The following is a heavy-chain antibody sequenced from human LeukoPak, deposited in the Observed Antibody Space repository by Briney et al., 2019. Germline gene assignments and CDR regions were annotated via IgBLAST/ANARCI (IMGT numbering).Heavy chain of an antibody. CDR3: ARADIVVVVAATPVTLPDY. D-gene: IGHD2-15*01. CDR2: ISAYNGYT. J-gene: IGHJ4*02. V-gene: IGHV1-18*01. CDR1: GYTFTNYG. Sequence: ASVKVSCKTSGYTFTNYGVSWVRQAPGQGLEWMGWISAYNGYTNYAQKLQGRVTMTTDTSTSTAYMELRSLRSDDTAVYYCARADIVVVVAATPVTLPDYWGQGTLVTVSS.